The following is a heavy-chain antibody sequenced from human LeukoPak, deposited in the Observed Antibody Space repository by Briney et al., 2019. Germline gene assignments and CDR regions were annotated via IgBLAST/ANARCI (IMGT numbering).Heavy chain of an antibody. J-gene: IGHJ4*02. CDR2: IDWDDDK. CDR1: GFSLSTSGMC. V-gene: IGHV2-70*01. CDR3: ARKYYYGSGSKGAFDY. D-gene: IGHD3-10*01. Sequence: SGPTLVNPTQTLTLTCTFSGFSLSTSGMCVSWIRQSPGKALESLALIDWDDDKYYSTSLKTRLTISKDTSKSQVVLTLTNMDPVDTATYYCARKYYYGSGSKGAFDYWGQGTLVTVSS.